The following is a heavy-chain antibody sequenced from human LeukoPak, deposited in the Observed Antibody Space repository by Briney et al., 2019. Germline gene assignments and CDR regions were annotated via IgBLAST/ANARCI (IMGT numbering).Heavy chain of an antibody. Sequence: GGSLRLSCAASGFTFSSYAMSWARQAPGKGLEWVSAISGGGGSTYYADSVKGRFTISRDNSKNTLYLQMNSLRAEDTAVYYCAKDRDEDTAGGNDYWGQGTLVTVSS. CDR3: AKDRDEDTAGGNDY. CDR1: GFTFSSYA. J-gene: IGHJ4*02. V-gene: IGHV3-23*01. D-gene: IGHD5-18*01. CDR2: ISGGGGST.